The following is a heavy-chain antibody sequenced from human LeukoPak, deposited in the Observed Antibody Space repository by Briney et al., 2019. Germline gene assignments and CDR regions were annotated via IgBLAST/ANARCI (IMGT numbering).Heavy chain of an antibody. CDR1: GYTFISYA. CDR3: ARDSGLGLFGV. Sequence: ASVKVSCKTSGYTFISYAISWARQAPGQGLEWMGWISTFKGDTKYAQKFQDRVSMTTDTSTSTAHLELRSLRSEDTAIYYCARDSGLGLFGVWGQGTVVTVSS. D-gene: IGHD3/OR15-3a*01. V-gene: IGHV1-18*01. CDR2: ISTFKGDT. J-gene: IGHJ3*01.